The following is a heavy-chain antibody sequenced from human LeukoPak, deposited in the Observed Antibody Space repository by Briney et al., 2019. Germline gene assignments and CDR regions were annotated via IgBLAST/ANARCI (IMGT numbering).Heavy chain of an antibody. CDR1: GFTFSSYG. J-gene: IGHJ4*02. CDR2: IWYDGSNK. CDR3: ARDWGTDIVATPGDY. D-gene: IGHD5-12*01. V-gene: IGHV3-33*01. Sequence: GGSLRLSCAASGFTFSSYGMHWVRQAPGKGLEWVAVIWYDGSNKYYADSVKGRFTISRDNSKNTLYLQMNSLRAEDTAVYYCARDWGTDIVATPGDYWGQGTLVTVSS.